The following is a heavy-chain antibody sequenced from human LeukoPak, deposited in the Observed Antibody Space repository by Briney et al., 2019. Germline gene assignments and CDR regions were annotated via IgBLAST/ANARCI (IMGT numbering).Heavy chain of an antibody. D-gene: IGHD1-7*01. V-gene: IGHV4-34*01. CDR3: ARRWNYGRNYYIDV. Sequence: SETLSLTCAVYGGSLSNYYWSWTRQPPGKGLEWLAEINDSGRANYNPSLMSRVTVSVDTSKNQFSLRLTSVTATDTAVYYCARRWNYGRNYYIDVWAKGPRSASP. CDR1: GGSLSNYY. J-gene: IGHJ6*03. CDR2: INDSGRA.